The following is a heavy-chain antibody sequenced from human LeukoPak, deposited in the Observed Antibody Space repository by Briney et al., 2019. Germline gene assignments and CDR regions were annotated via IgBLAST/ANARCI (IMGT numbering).Heavy chain of an antibody. CDR1: GGSISTSYF. D-gene: IGHD3-10*01. J-gene: IGHJ5*02. Sequence: SETLSLTCTVSGGSISTSYFWTWIRQSAGKGLEWIGRIYSSGSTTYNPSLKSRVTMSIDTSRNQFSLNLSSVTAADTAVYYCARDGSHYGSGFDPWGQGTLVTVSS. V-gene: IGHV4-4*07. CDR2: IYSSGST. CDR3: ARDGSHYGSGFDP.